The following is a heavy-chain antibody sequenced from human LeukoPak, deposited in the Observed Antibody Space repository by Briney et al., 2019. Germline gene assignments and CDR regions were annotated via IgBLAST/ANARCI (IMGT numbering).Heavy chain of an antibody. Sequence: SETLSLTCTVSGGSISSYYWSWIRQPPGKGLEWIGYIYYSGSTNYNPSLKSRVTMSVDTTKNQFSLKLSSVTAADTAVYYCARERSSGWYQKYFQHWGQGTLVTVSS. CDR3: ARERSSGWYQKYFQH. D-gene: IGHD6-19*01. CDR2: IYYSGST. J-gene: IGHJ1*01. CDR1: GGSISSYY. V-gene: IGHV4-59*12.